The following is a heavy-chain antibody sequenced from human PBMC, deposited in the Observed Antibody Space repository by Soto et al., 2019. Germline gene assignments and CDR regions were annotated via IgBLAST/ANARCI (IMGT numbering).Heavy chain of an antibody. CDR3: VKPKEHFYDSSPGET. V-gene: IGHV3-30*18. CDR1: GFTFSNYG. D-gene: IGHD3-22*01. CDR2: ISFDGNNK. J-gene: IGHJ5*02. Sequence: VGSLRLSCAASGFTFSNYGMHWVRQAPGKGLEWVAIISFDGNNKYYSDSVKGRFTISRDNSKNMVFLQMNSLRPEDTAVYYCVKPKEHFYDSSPGETWGQGTPVTVST.